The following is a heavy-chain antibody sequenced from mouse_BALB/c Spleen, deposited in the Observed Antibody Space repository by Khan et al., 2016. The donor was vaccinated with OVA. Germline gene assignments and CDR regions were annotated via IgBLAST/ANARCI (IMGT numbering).Heavy chain of an antibody. CDR2: ISYSGIT. CDR3: ARKNDYGYAMDY. J-gene: IGHJ4*01. V-gene: IGHV3-2*02. CDR1: GYSITSGYA. Sequence: VQLKQSGPGLVKPSQSLSLTCTVTGYSITSGYAWNWIRQFPGNKLEWMGYISYSGITSYNPSLRSRISITRDTSKNQLFLQLNSLTTEDEATVYCARKNDYGYAMDYWGQGTSVTVSS. D-gene: IGHD1-1*01.